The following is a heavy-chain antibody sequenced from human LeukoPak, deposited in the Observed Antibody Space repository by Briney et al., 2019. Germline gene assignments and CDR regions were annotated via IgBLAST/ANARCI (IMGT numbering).Heavy chain of an antibody. CDR3: TSSGGGHYDW. J-gene: IGHJ4*02. CDR1: GFTFSGSA. V-gene: IGHV3-73*01. CDR2: IRSKANSYAT. Sequence: GGSLRLSCAASGFTFSGSAMHWVRQASGKGLEWVGRIRSKANSYATAYAASVKGRFTISRDDSKNTAYLQMNSLKTEDTAVYCCTSSGGGHYDWRGQGTLVTVSS. D-gene: IGHD3-3*01.